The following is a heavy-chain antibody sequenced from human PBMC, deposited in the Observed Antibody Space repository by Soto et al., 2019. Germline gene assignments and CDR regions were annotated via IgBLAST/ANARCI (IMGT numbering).Heavy chain of an antibody. Sequence: EVQLLESGGGLVQPGGSLRLSCAASGFTFSRFAMNWVRQAPGKGLEWVSGIGGSGGTTYYADSVKGRFTISRDNSKNTLFLQMNSLRAEATAVYYCAKDSLGDYYYYGLDVWGQGTTVTVSS. CDR3: AKDSLGDYYYYGLDV. CDR2: IGGSGGTT. CDR1: GFTFSRFA. V-gene: IGHV3-23*01. J-gene: IGHJ6*02. D-gene: IGHD2-15*01.